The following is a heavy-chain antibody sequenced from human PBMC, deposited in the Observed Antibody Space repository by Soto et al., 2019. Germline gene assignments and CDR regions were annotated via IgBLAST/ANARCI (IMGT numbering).Heavy chain of an antibody. D-gene: IGHD3-16*01. CDR3: ARRGGFPQSYYFDY. Sequence: ASVKVSCKASGYTFTSYAMRWVRQAPGQRLEWMGWINAGNGNTKYSQKFQGRVTITRDTSASTAYMELSSLRSEDTAVAYCARRGGFPQSYYFDYWGQGTLVTVSS. V-gene: IGHV1-3*01. CDR1: GYTFTSYA. J-gene: IGHJ4*02. CDR2: INAGNGNT.